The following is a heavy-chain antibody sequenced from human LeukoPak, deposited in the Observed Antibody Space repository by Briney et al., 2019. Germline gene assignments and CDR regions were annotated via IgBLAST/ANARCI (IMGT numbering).Heavy chain of an antibody. D-gene: IGHD2-8*01. CDR2: IYYTGNT. J-gene: IGHJ4*02. Sequence: SETLSLTCTVSGVSISSSYSYWGWIRQPPGMGLEWIRSIYYTGNTYYNASLKSQVSISIDTSKNQFSLKLTSVTAADTAVYYCARGSRVRVIMVYDTLKHSFDYWGQETLVTVSP. CDR1: GVSISSSYSY. V-gene: IGHV4-39*01. CDR3: ARGSRVRVIMVYDTLKHSFDY.